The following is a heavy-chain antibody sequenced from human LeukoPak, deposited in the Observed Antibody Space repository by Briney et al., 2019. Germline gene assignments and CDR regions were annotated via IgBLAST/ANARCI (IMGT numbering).Heavy chain of an antibody. CDR3: ARDLSSTSNWELDY. CDR2: INSNTGGT. J-gene: IGHJ4*02. D-gene: IGHD7-27*01. Sequence: ATVKVSCKASGYTFIHYFIHWVRQAPGQGLEWMGRINSNTGGTEYTQKFQGRFTMTRDTSITTVYMELSSLTSDDSAVYYCARDLSSTSNWELDYWGQGTLVTVSS. V-gene: IGHV1-2*06. CDR1: GYTFIHYF.